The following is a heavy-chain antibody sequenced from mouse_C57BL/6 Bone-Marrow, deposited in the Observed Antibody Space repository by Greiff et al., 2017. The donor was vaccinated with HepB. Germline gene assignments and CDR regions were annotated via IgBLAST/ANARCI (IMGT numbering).Heavy chain of an antibody. D-gene: IGHD2-1*01. CDR1: GYTFTDYE. Sequence: LVESGAELVRPGASVTLSCKASGYTFTDYEMHWVKQTPVHGLEWIGAIDPETGGTAYNQKFKGKAILTADKSSSTAYMELRSLTSEDSAVYYCTRKGNHYTDYWGQGTTLTVSS. J-gene: IGHJ2*01. CDR2: IDPETGGT. V-gene: IGHV1-15*01. CDR3: TRKGNHYTDY.